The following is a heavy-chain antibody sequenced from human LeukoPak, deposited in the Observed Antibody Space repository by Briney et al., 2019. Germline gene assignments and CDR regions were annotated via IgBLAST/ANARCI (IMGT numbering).Heavy chain of an antibody. J-gene: IGHJ3*02. CDR2: INPNSGGT. D-gene: IGHD3-9*01. CDR1: GYTFTGYY. CDR3: ARDRNGYYDILTGLGAFDI. V-gene: IGHV1-2*02. Sequence: ASVKVSCKASGYTFTGYYIHWVRQAPGQGLEWMGWINPNSGGTNYAQKFQGRVTMTRDTSISTAYMELSRLRSDDTAVYYCARDRNGYYDILTGLGAFDIWGQGTMVTVSS.